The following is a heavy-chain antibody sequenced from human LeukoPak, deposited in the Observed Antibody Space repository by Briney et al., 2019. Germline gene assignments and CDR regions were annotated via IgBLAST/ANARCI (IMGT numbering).Heavy chain of an antibody. CDR1: GDSINDDY. CDR3: ASLRWSGYVRWFDP. Sequence: SETLSLTCTVSGDSINDDYWSWVRQPPGKGLEWIGYIFYSGNTTYNPSRKSRVTISVDTSKNQFSLTLSSVTAVDTAVYYRASLRWSGYVRWFDPWGQGTLVIVSS. CDR2: IFYSGNT. D-gene: IGHD3-3*01. V-gene: IGHV4-59*08. J-gene: IGHJ5*02.